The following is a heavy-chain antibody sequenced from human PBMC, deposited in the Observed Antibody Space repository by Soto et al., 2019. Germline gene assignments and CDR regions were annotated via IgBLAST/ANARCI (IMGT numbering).Heavy chain of an antibody. Sequence: ESGGGVVQPGRSLRLSCAASGFTFSSYAMHWVRQAPGKGREWVAVISYDGSNKYYVDSVKGRFTISRDNSKNTLYLQMNSLRAEATAVYYCARDNIMGLDYWGQGTLVTDSS. CDR3: ARDNIMGLDY. CDR1: GFTFSSYA. J-gene: IGHJ4*02. V-gene: IGHV3-30-3*01. D-gene: IGHD2-8*01. CDR2: ISYDGSNK.